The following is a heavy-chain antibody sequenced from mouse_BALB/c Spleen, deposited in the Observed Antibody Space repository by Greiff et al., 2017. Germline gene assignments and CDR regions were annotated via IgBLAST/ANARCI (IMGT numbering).Heavy chain of an antibody. CDR2: INPYNDGT. CDR3: ARRGTMITPAWFAY. J-gene: IGHJ3*01. V-gene: IGHV1-14*01. CDR1: GYTFTSYV. Sequence: EVKLVESGPELVKPGASVKMSCKASGYTFTSYVMHWVKQKPGQGLEWIGYINPYNDGTKYNEKFKGKATLTSDKSSSTAYMELSSLTSEDSAVYYCARRGTMITPAWFAYWGQGTLVTVSA. D-gene: IGHD2-4*01.